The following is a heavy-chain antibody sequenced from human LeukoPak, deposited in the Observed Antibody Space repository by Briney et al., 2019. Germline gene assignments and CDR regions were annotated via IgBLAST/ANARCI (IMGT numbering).Heavy chain of an antibody. CDR2: IYRGGDT. D-gene: IGHD2-8*01. J-gene: IGHJ5*02. CDR3: ARDKRYCTSGRCWGVQFGP. CDR1: GFTVSTNY. Sequence: GGSLRLSCVASGFTVSTNYMSWVRQAPGRGPEWISIIYRGGDTYYADSVKGRFTISRDNSKNTLYLQMNAVRAEDTAVYYCARDKRYCTSGRCWGVQFGPWGQGTLVTVSS. V-gene: IGHV3-66*01.